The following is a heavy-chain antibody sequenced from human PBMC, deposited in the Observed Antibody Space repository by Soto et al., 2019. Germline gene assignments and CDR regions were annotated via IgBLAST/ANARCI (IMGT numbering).Heavy chain of an antibody. CDR2: ISYDGSNK. D-gene: IGHD1-26*01. J-gene: IGHJ6*02. V-gene: IGHV3-30*18. Sequence: PGGSLRLSCAASGFTFSSYGMHWVRQAPGKGLEWVAVISYDGSNKYYADSVKGRFTISRDNSKNTLYLQMNSLRAEDTAVYYCAKARGRGSYWHYYYYGMDVWRQGTTVTVSS. CDR1: GFTFSSYG. CDR3: AKARGRGSYWHYYYYGMDV.